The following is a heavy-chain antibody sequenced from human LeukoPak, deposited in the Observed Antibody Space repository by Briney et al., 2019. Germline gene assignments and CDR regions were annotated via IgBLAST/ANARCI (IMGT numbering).Heavy chain of an antibody. D-gene: IGHD3-16*01. Sequence: GGSLRLSCAASGFIFTNYFMSWVRQAPGKGLEWVASIKHDGSEKYYVDSVKGRFTISRDNAKNSLYLQMSNLRAEDTAVYFCARGGGLDVWGQGATVTVSS. J-gene: IGHJ6*02. V-gene: IGHV3-7*03. CDR1: GFIFTNYF. CDR2: IKHDGSEK. CDR3: ARGGGLDV.